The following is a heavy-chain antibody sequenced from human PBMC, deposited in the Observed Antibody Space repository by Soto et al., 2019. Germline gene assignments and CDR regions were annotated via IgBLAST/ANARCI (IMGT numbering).Heavy chain of an antibody. D-gene: IGHD5-12*01. CDR2: IYPSGST. CDR1: GGSISGHA. V-gene: IGHV4-4*07. CDR3: VRGRSYSVYDF. J-gene: IGHJ4*02. Sequence: QVNLQESGPGLVKPSETLSVTCTVSGGSISGHAWIWVRQPAGRGLEWIGHIYPSGSTSYNPSLRSRVTMSLDTSHNQIFLNLTSGTAADTAVFYCVRGRSYSVYDFWGPGTLVTVSS.